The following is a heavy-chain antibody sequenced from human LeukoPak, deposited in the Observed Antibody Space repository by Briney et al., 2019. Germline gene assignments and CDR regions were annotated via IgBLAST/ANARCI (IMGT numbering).Heavy chain of an antibody. CDR1: GYSLSSGYY. J-gene: IGHJ4*02. V-gene: IGHV4-38-2*02. D-gene: IGHD1-1*01. CDR3: ARGRYDYYFDY. Sequence: PSETLSLTCTVSGYSLSSGYYWGWIRPPPGKGLEWIGTRFHSGNTYYNPSLKSRVTISVDTSKNQFSLKLSSVTAADTAVYSCARGRYDYYFDYWGQGTLVTVSS. CDR2: RFHSGNT.